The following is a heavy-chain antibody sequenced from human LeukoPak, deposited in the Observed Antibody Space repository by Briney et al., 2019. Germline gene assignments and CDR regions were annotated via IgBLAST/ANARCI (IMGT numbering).Heavy chain of an antibody. CDR2: IKQDGSEK. J-gene: IGHJ4*02. CDR3: ARSIFSKWLFMDY. V-gene: IGHV3-7*01. D-gene: IGHD3-3*01. Sequence: GGSLRLSCAASGFTFSSYWMSWVRQAPGKGLEWVANIKQDGSEKYYVDSVKGRFTISRDNAKNSLYLQMNSLRAEDTAVYYCARSIFSKWLFMDYWGQGTLVTVSS. CDR1: GFTFSSYW.